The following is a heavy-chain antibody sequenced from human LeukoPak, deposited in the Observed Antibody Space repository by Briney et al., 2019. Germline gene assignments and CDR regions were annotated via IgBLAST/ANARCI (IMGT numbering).Heavy chain of an antibody. D-gene: IGHD5-24*01. CDR3: AREGPALQGYYYGMDV. Sequence: RASVTVSCKASGYTFTSNAMHWVRQAPGQRLEWMGWINAGNGNTKYSQKFQGRVTITRDTSASTAYMELSSLRSEDTAVYYCAREGPALQGYYYGMDVWGQGTTVTVSS. CDR1: GYTFTSNA. V-gene: IGHV1-3*01. CDR2: INAGNGNT. J-gene: IGHJ6*02.